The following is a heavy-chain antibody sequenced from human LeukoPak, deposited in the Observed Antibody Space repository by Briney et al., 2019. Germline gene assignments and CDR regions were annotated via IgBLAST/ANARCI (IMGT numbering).Heavy chain of an antibody. Sequence: GGSLKLSCAACGFSDSQQYVRWVRQAPGKVLEWISIIYYDGSTFYADSVKGRFTISRDISRNTVYLQMNSLRSEDTAVYYCEAGEAVWGEGTTVAVSS. CDR2: IYYDGST. CDR1: GFSDSQQY. V-gene: IGHV3-66*02. D-gene: IGHD6-25*01. J-gene: IGHJ6*04. CDR3: EAGEAV.